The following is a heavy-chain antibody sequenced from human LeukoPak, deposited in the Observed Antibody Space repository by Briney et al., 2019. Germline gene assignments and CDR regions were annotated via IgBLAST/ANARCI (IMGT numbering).Heavy chain of an antibody. CDR2: IYPGDSDT. D-gene: IGHD4-11*01. CDR1: GYSFNNYW. CDR3: ARRLTTATFDY. Sequence: GESLKISCEGSGYSFNNYWIVWVGQMPGEGLEWMGIIYPGDSDTRYSPSFRGLVTISVDKSISTAYLQWSSLKASDTAMYYCARRLTTATFDYWGQGTLVTVSS. V-gene: IGHV5-51*01. J-gene: IGHJ4*02.